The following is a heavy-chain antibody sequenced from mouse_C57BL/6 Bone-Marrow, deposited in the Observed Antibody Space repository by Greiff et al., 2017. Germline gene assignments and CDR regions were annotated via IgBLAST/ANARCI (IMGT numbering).Heavy chain of an antibody. V-gene: IGHV1-42*01. Sequence: EVQLQQSGPELVKPGASVKISCKASGYSFTGYYMNWVKQSPEKSLEWIGEINPSTGGTTYNQKFKAKATLTVDKSSSTAYMQLKSLTSEDSAVYYCAREGGVVDFDYWGQGTTLTVSS. J-gene: IGHJ2*01. CDR2: INPSTGGT. D-gene: IGHD1-1*01. CDR3: AREGGVVDFDY. CDR1: GYSFTGYY.